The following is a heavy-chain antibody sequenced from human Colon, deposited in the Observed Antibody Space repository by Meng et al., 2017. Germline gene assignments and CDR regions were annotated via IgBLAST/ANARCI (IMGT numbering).Heavy chain of an antibody. V-gene: IGHV4-34*01. Sequence: VPLQQGGAGLLKPSETLSLTCAVYGGSFSGYYWSWIRQPPGKGLEWIGEINHSGSTNYNPSLKSRVTISVDTSKNQFSLKLSSVTAADTAVYYCARGRYSGYLPWGQGTLVTVSS. CDR3: ARGRYSGYLP. D-gene: IGHD5-12*01. CDR2: INHSGST. CDR1: GGSFSGYY. J-gene: IGHJ5*02.